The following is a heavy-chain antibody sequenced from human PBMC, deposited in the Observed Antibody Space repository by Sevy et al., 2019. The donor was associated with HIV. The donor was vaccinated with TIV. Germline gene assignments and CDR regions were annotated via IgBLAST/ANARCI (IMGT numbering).Heavy chain of an antibody. CDR3: ARDTLYYDFWSGYYTPLDWFDP. V-gene: IGHV1-18*01. CDR1: GYTFTSYG. Sequence: ASVKVSCKSSGYTFTSYGISWVRQAPGQGLEWMGWISAYNGNTNYAQKLQGRVTMTTDTSTSTAYMELRSLRSDDTAVYYCARDTLYYDFWSGYYTPLDWFDPWGQGTLVTVSS. CDR2: ISAYNGNT. J-gene: IGHJ5*02. D-gene: IGHD3-3*01.